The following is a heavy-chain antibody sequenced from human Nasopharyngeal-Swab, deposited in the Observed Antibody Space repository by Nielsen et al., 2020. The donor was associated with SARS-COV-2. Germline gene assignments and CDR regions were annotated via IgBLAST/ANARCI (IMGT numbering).Heavy chain of an antibody. Sequence: ASVKVSCKASGYTFTGYYMHWVRQAPGQGLEWMGWINTNTGNPTYAQGFTGRFVFSLDTSVSTAYLQISSLKAEDTAVYYCARHPPILGYCSSTSCLHYYYYGMDVWGHGTTVTVSS. CDR2: INTNTGNP. CDR3: ARHPPILGYCSSTSCLHYYYYGMDV. CDR1: GYTFTGYY. V-gene: IGHV7-4-1*02. J-gene: IGHJ6*02. D-gene: IGHD2-2*01.